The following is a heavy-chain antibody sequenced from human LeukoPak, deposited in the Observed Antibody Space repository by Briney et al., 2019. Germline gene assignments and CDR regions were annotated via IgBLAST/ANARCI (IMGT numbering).Heavy chain of an antibody. CDR1: GFTFSSYG. J-gene: IGHJ4*02. V-gene: IGHV3-30*02. CDR2: IQYDGSNK. Sequence: GGSLRLSCAASGFTFSSYGMHWVRQAPGKGLEWVAFIQYDGSNKNYADSVKGRFTISRDNSKNTLYLQMNSLRAEDTAVYYCAKDQSGSYFDYWGQGTLVTVSS. D-gene: IGHD1-26*01. CDR3: AKDQSGSYFDY.